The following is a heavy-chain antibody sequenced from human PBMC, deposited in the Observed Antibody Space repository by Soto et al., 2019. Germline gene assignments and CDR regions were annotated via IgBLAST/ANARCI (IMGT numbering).Heavy chain of an antibody. Sequence: QVQLQQWGAGLLKPSETLSLTCTVYGGSLSGYYWSWIRQPPGKGLEWIGEINHSGSTNYNASLKSRVTISIDTSKDQISLKLSSMTVADTAVYYCARMVPMIAFGGVIAPITGYYMDVWGKGTTVTVSS. J-gene: IGHJ6*03. V-gene: IGHV4-34*01. CDR2: INHSGST. D-gene: IGHD3-16*02. CDR1: GGSLSGYY. CDR3: ARMVPMIAFGGVIAPITGYYMDV.